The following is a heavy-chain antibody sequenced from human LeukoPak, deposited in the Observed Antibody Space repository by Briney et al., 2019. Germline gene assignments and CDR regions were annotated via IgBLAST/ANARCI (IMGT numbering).Heavy chain of an antibody. D-gene: IGHD6-19*01. Sequence: NPSETLSLTCTVSGGSISSGSYYWSWIRQPAGKGLEWIGRIYTSGSTNYNPSLKSRVTISVDTSKNQFSLKLSSVTAADTAVYYCARSGIAVAGTIDWFDPWGQGTLVTVSS. J-gene: IGHJ5*02. V-gene: IGHV4-61*02. CDR1: GGSISSGSYY. CDR3: ARSGIAVAGTIDWFDP. CDR2: IYTSGST.